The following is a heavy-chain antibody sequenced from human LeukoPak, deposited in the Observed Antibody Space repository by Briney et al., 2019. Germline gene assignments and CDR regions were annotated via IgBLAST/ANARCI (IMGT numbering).Heavy chain of an antibody. Sequence: MTGGSLRLSCAASGFTFSDYYMSWIRQAPGKGLEWVSYISSSGSTIYYADSVKGRFTISRDNAKNSLYLQMNSLRAEDTAVYYCARYYYDSSGYYYFDYWGQGTLVTVSS. CDR3: ARYYYDSSGYYYFDY. J-gene: IGHJ4*02. V-gene: IGHV3-11*04. CDR2: ISSSGSTI. CDR1: GFTFSDYY. D-gene: IGHD3-22*01.